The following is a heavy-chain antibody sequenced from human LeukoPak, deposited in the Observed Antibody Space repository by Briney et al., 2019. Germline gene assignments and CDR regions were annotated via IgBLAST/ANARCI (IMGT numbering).Heavy chain of an antibody. CDR1: GFTFSSYA. Sequence: GGSLRLSCAASGFTFSSYAMHWVRQAPGKGLEWVAVISYDGSNKYYADSVKGRFTISRDNAKNSLYLQMNSLRAEDTAVYYCAKVYCSSTSCPYYYYYGMDVWGQGTTVTVSS. V-gene: IGHV3-30-3*01. D-gene: IGHD2-2*01. CDR2: ISYDGSNK. J-gene: IGHJ6*02. CDR3: AKVYCSSTSCPYYYYYGMDV.